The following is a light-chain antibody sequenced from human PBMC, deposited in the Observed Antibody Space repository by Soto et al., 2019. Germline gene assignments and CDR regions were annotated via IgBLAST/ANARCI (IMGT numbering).Light chain of an antibody. CDR3: QQYNNWPGT. CDR1: QSISSW. CDR2: DAS. J-gene: IGKJ1*01. V-gene: IGKV1-5*01. Sequence: GDRVTITCRASQSISSWLAWYQQKPGKAPKLLIYDASSLESGVPSRFSGSGSGTEFTLTISSLQSEDFAVYYCQQYNNWPGTFGQGTKVDNK.